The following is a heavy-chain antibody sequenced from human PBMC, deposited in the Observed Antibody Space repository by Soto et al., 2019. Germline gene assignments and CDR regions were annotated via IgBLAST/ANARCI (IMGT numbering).Heavy chain of an antibody. V-gene: IGHV4-30-4*01. D-gene: IGHD2-21*02. CDR3: ARVERLAYCGGDCYSDAFDI. CDR1: GGSISSGDYY. Sequence: TSETLSLTCTVSGGSISSGDYYWRWIRQPPGKGLEWIGYIYYSGSTYYNPSLKSRVAISVDTSKNQFSLKLSSVTAADTAVYYCARVERLAYCGGDCYSDAFDIWGQGTMVTVS. J-gene: IGHJ3*02. CDR2: IYYSGST.